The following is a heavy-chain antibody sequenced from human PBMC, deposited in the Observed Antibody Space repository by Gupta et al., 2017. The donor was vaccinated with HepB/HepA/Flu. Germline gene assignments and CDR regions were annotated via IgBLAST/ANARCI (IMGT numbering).Heavy chain of an antibody. CDR3: ARDLGYGWGSYNS. CDR1: EFTFTEYF. J-gene: IGHJ4*02. V-gene: IGHV3-11*01. D-gene: IGHD3-10*01. CDR2: ISSGGGSI. Sequence: QVQLVESGGGLVKPGGSLRLSCAASEFTFTEYFMAWIRQAPGKGLEWVSSISSGGGSIYYADSVKGRFTISRDNAKNTLYLQMDSLRADDTAVYYCARDLGYGWGSYNSWGLGTLVTVSS.